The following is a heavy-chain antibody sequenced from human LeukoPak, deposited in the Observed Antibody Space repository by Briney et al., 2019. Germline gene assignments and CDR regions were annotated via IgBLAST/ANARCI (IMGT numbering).Heavy chain of an antibody. D-gene: IGHD2-2*03. Sequence: GGSLRLSCAASGFTFSSYWRHWVRQAPGKGLVWVSRINSDGSSTSYADSVKGRFTIYRDNAKNTLYLHMNSLRAEDTAVYYCATGYCSSTSCYAAHYWGQGTLVTVSS. CDR1: GFTFSSYW. CDR3: ATGYCSSTSCYAAHY. J-gene: IGHJ4*02. V-gene: IGHV3-74*01. CDR2: INSDGSST.